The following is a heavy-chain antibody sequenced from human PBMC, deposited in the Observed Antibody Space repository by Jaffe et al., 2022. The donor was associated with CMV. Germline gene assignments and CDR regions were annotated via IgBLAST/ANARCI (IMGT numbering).Heavy chain of an antibody. CDR3: ARHDSGSCKIDSGSCTPPLGDY. CDR2: IYPGDSDT. D-gene: IGHD1-26*01. V-gene: IGHV5-51*01. CDR1: GYSFTSYW. Sequence: EVQLVQSGAEVKKPGESLKISCKGSGYSFTSYWIGWVRQMPGKGLEWMGIIYPGDSDTRYSPSFQGQVTISADKSISTAYLQWSSLKASDTAMYYCARHDSGSCKIDSGSCTPPLGDYWGQGTLVTVSS. J-gene: IGHJ4*02.